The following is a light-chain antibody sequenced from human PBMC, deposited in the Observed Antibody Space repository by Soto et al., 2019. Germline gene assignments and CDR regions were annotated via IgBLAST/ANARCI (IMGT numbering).Light chain of an antibody. CDR1: QGISSY. CDR3: QQLNSYPLT. Sequence: IQLTQSPSSLSASVGDRVTITCRASQGISSYLAWYQQKPGKAPKHLIYAASTLQSGVPSRFSGSGSGTDFTLTISSLQPEEFATYYCQQLNSYPLTFGGGTKVDIK. V-gene: IGKV1-9*01. CDR2: AAS. J-gene: IGKJ4*01.